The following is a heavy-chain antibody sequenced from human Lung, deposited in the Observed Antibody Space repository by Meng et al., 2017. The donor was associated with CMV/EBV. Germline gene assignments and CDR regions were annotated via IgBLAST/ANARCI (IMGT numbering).Heavy chain of an antibody. D-gene: IGHD1-26*01. CDR2: IGHDGNKK. Sequence: GGSLRLXCAAGGFTFSNYGTHWVRQTPGKGLQWVAFIGHDGNKKFYTDSVRGRFTIDRDNSRNTLLLRMNSLRDEDTAVYYCAKDRGWELRLLVHWGQGAXVTVSS. J-gene: IGHJ4*02. CDR3: AKDRGWELRLLVH. V-gene: IGHV3-30*02. CDR1: GFTFSNYG.